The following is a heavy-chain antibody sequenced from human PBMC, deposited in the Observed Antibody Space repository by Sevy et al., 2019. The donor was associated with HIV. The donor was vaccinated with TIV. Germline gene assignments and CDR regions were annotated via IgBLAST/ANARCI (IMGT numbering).Heavy chain of an antibody. CDR1: GFTFSDFW. V-gene: IGHV3-7*01. J-gene: IGHJ5*02. Sequence: GGSLRLSCEVSGFTFSDFWMTWVRQSPGKGLEWVAYINKDGRYINCLDSVRGRFTISRDKSKNSLYLQMDSLRAEDTDIYYCARDPDWGAPDRWGQGTLVTVSS. CDR3: ARDPDWGAPDR. D-gene: IGHD7-27*01. CDR2: INKDGRYI.